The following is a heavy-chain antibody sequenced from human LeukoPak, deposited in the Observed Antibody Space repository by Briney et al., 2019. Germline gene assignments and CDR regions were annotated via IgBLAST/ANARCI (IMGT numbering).Heavy chain of an antibody. V-gene: IGHV3-21*03. D-gene: IGHD3-9*01. J-gene: IGHJ4*02. CDR2: ISSSSSYI. CDR3: AKISGGILTGYYDY. CDR1: GFTFSSYS. Sequence: GGSLRLSCAASGFTFSSYSMNWVRQAPGKGLEWVSSISSSSSYIYYADSVKGRFTISRDNSKNTLYLQMNSLRAEDTAVYYCAKISGGILTGYYDYWGQGTLVTVSS.